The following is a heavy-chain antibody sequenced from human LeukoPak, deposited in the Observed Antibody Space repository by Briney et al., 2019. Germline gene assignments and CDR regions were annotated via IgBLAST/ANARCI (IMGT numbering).Heavy chain of an antibody. V-gene: IGHV4-61*02. CDR2: IYTSGSI. Sequence: PSQTLSLTCTVSGGSISSGSYYWSWIRQPAGKGLEWIGRIYTSGSINYNPSLKSRVTISVDTSKNQFSLKLSSVTAADTAVYYCARGSPTYLEWLSTFDYWGQGTLVTVSS. D-gene: IGHD3-3*01. J-gene: IGHJ4*02. CDR3: ARGSPTYLEWLSTFDY. CDR1: GGSISSGSYY.